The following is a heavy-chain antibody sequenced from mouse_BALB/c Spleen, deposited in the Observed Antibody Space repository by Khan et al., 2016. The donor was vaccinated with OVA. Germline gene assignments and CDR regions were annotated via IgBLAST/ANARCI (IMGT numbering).Heavy chain of an antibody. V-gene: IGHV2-6-4*01. D-gene: IGHD2-14*01. CDR2: IWGGGGT. Sequence: QVQLKESGPGLVAPSQSLSITCTVSGLSLSRYNIHWVRQPPGKGLEWLGMIWGGGGTDYNSTLKIRLSISKDNSKSQVFLKMNSLQTDDTAMYYCARANYRYDGYYAMDYWGQGTSVTVSS. CDR1: GLSLSRYN. CDR3: ARANYRYDGYYAMDY. J-gene: IGHJ4*01.